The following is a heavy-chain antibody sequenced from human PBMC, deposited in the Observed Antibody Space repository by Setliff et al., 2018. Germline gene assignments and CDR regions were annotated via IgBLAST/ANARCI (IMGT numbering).Heavy chain of an antibody. CDR1: GYTSSSYA. D-gene: IGHD1-26*01. CDR3: CSGSYLFVY. J-gene: IGHJ4*02. CDR2: ISARGDTT. V-gene: IGHV3-23*01. Sequence: GESLKISCAASGYTSSSYAMTWVRQAPGKGLEWVSIISARGDTTYYADSVKGRFTISRDNSKNTLYLQMNSLRAEDTAVYYCCSGSYLFVYWGQGSLVTVSS.